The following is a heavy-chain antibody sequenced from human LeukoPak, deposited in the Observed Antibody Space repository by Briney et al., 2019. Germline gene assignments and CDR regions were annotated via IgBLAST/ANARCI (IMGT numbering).Heavy chain of an antibody. CDR3: ARNGYSSSWYRN. J-gene: IGHJ4*02. CDR1: GFTVSSNY. D-gene: IGHD6-13*01. CDR2: IYSGGST. V-gene: IGHV3-53*01. Sequence: GGSLRLSCAASGFTVSSNYMSWVRQAPGKGLEWVSVIYSGGSTYYADSVKGRFTISRDNSKNTLYLQINSLRAEDTAVYYCARNGYSSSWYRNWGQGTLVTVSS.